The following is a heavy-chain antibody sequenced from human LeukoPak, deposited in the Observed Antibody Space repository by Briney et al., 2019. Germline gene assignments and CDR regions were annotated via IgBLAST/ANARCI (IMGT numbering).Heavy chain of an antibody. D-gene: IGHD5-18*01. CDR1: GGTFSSYA. CDR2: IIPIFGTA. V-gene: IGHV1-69*01. CDR3: ARRSYAYYYGMDV. J-gene: IGHJ6*04. Sequence: SVKVSYKASGGTFSSYAISWVRQAPGQGLEWMGGIIPIFGTANYAQKFQGRVTITADESTSAAYMELSSLRSEDTAVYYCARRSYAYYYGMDVWGKGTTVTVSS.